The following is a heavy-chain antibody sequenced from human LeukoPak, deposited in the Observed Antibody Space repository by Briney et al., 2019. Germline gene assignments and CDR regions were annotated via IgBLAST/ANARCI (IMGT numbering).Heavy chain of an antibody. V-gene: IGHV1-2*06. CDR1: GYTFTGYY. D-gene: IGHD2/OR15-2a*01. CDR3: ARVSYVTTYYYYYMDV. CDR2: INPNSGGT. J-gene: IGHJ6*03. Sequence: ASVKVSCKASGYTFTGYYMHWVRQAPGQGREWMGRINPNSGGTNYAQKFQGRVTMTRDTSISTAYMELSRLRSDDTAVYYCARVSYVTTYYYYYMDVWGKGTTVTVSS.